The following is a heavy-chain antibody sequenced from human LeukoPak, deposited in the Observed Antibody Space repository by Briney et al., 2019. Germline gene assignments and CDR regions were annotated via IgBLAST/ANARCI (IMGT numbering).Heavy chain of an antibody. CDR3: AREFHPTGDYFDY. J-gene: IGHJ4*02. CDR2: IYSGGST. D-gene: IGHD7-27*01. CDR1: GFTVSSNY. Sequence: GGSLRLSCAASGFTVSSNYMSWVRQAPGKGLEWVSVIYSGGSTYYADSVKGRFTISRDNSKNTLYPQMNSLRAEDTAVYYCAREFHPTGDYFDYWGQGTLVTVSS. V-gene: IGHV3-66*01.